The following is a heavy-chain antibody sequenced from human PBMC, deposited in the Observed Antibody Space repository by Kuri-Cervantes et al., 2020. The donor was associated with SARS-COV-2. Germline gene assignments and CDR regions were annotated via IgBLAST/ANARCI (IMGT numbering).Heavy chain of an antibody. J-gene: IGHJ4*02. CDR2: IYHSGST. D-gene: IGHD2-2*01. CDR1: GYSISSGYY. Sequence: SQTLSLTCAVSGYSISSGYYWGWIRQPPGKGLEWIGSIYHSGSTYYNPSLKSRVTISVDTSKNQFSLKLSSVTAADTAVYYCARDPALGYCSSTSCQPLDYWGQGTLVTVSS. CDR3: ARDPALGYCSSTSCQPLDY. V-gene: IGHV4-38-2*02.